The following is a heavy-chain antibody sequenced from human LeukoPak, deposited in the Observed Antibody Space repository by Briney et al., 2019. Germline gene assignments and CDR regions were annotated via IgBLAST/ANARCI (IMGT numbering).Heavy chain of an antibody. CDR3: ARDGKIAVAGTAGY. V-gene: IGHV1-18*01. J-gene: IGHJ4*02. CDR2: ISAYNGNT. CDR1: GYTFTSYG. Sequence: GASAKVSCKASGYTFTSYGISWVRQAPGQGLEWMGWISAYNGNTNYAQKLHGRVTMTTDTSTSTAYMELRSLRSDDTAVYYCARDGKIAVAGTAGYWGQGTLVTVSS. D-gene: IGHD6-19*01.